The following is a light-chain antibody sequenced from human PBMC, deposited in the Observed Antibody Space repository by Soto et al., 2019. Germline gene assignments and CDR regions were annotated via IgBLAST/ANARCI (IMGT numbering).Light chain of an antibody. J-gene: IGLJ2*01. CDR2: DVS. CDR3: SSYAGSNIVV. Sequence: QSALTQPPSASGSPGQSVTISCTGSSSDVGGYNYVSWYQQHPGKAPKLMIYDVSKRPSGVPDRCSGSKSGNTASLTVSGLQAEDEAAYYCSSYAGSNIVVFGGGTKVTVL. CDR1: SSDVGGYNY. V-gene: IGLV2-8*01.